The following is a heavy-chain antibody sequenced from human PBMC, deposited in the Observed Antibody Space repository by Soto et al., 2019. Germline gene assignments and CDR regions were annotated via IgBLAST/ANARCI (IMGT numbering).Heavy chain of an antibody. J-gene: IGHJ4*02. V-gene: IGHV1-18*01. CDR1: GYTFTSYG. CDR2: ISAYNGNT. CDR3: ARDLSSGYSGYKKLDD. Sequence: ASVKVSCKASGYTFTSYGISWVRQAPGQGLEWMGWISAYNGNTNYAQKLQGRVTMTTDTPTSTAYMELRSLRSDDTAVYYCARDLSSGYSGYKKLDDWGQGTLVTVSS. D-gene: IGHD5-12*01.